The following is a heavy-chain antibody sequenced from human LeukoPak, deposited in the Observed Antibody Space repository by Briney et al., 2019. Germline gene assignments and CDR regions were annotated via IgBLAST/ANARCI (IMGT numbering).Heavy chain of an antibody. CDR1: GGSFSGYY. J-gene: IGHJ6*03. CDR2: INHSGST. CDR3: ARMLYWGHYYYYMDV. V-gene: IGHV4-34*01. D-gene: IGHD3-16*02. Sequence: SETLSLTCAVYGGSFSGYYWSWIRQPPGKGLEWIGEINHSGSTNYNPSLKSRVTISVDMSKNQFSLKLSSVTAADTAVYYCARMLYWGHYYYYMDVWGKGTTVTVSS.